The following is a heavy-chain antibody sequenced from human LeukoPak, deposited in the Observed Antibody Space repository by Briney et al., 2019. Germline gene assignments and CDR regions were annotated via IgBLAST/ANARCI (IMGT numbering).Heavy chain of an antibody. CDR1: GGTFSSYA. J-gene: IGHJ4*02. CDR3: ASRAHYDSSGSFDY. V-gene: IGHV1-69*05. D-gene: IGHD3-22*01. CDR2: IIPIFGTG. Sequence: GSSVKVSCKASGGTFSSYAISWVRQAPGQGLEWMGGIIPIFGTGNYAQKFQGRVTITTDESTSTAYMELSSLRSEDTAVYYCASRAHYDSSGSFDYWGQGTLVTVSS.